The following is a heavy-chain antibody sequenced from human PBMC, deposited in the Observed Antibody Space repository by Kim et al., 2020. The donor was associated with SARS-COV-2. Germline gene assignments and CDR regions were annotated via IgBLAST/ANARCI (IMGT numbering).Heavy chain of an antibody. D-gene: IGHD2-2*01. CDR2: ISSSSSTI. V-gene: IGHV3-48*04. Sequence: GGSLRLSCAASGFTFSSYSMNWVRQAPGKGLEWVSYISSSSSTIYYADSVKGRFTISRDNAKNSLYLQMNSLRAEDTAVYYCARDQVVVPAAAYYYYGMDVWGQGTTVTVSS. CDR3: ARDQVVVPAAAYYYYGMDV. CDR1: GFTFSSYS. J-gene: IGHJ6*02.